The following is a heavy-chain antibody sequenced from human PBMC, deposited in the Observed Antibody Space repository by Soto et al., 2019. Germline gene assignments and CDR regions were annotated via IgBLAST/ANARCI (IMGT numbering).Heavy chain of an antibody. Sequence: SETLSLTCTVSGASIASSSYYWAWIRQPPGRGLEWVGSIYYSGTTSYNPSLKSRVTISIDTSQSQFSLKLRSVSAADAAVYYCARHEYSDFYFDYWGQGTPVTVSS. V-gene: IGHV4-39*01. CDR3: ARHEYSDFYFDY. CDR2: IYYSGTT. CDR1: GASIASSSYY. J-gene: IGHJ4*02. D-gene: IGHD4-4*01.